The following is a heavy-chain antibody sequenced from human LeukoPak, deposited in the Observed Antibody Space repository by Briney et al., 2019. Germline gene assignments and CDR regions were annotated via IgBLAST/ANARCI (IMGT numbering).Heavy chain of an antibody. V-gene: IGHV1-69*06. CDR3: ARGAILTGYYVYYYGMDV. CDR2: IIPIFGTA. J-gene: IGHJ6*04. Sequence: SVKVSCKASGYTFTSYGISWVRQAPGQGLEWMGGIIPIFGTANYAQKFQGRVTITADKSTSTAYMELSSLRSEDTAVYYCARGAILTGYYVYYYGMDVWGKGTTVTVSS. D-gene: IGHD3-9*01. CDR1: GYTFTSYG.